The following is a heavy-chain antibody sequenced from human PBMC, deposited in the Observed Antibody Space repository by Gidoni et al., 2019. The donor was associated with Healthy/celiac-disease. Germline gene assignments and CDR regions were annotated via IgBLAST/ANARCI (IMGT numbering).Heavy chain of an antibody. CDR1: GYSFTSSW. V-gene: IGHV5-10-1*03. CDR3: ARLSVVPAARFDYYGMDV. Sequence: EVQLVQSGAEVKKPGESLRISCKGSGYSFTSSWISWVRQMPGKGLEWMGRIDPSDSYTNYSPSFQGHVTISADKSISTAYLQWSSLKASDTAMYYCARLSVVPAARFDYYGMDVWGQGTTVTVSS. J-gene: IGHJ6*02. CDR2: IDPSDSYT. D-gene: IGHD2-2*01.